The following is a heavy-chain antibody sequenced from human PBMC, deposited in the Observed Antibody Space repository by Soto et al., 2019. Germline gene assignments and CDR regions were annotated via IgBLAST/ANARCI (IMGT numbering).Heavy chain of an antibody. CDR2: INHSGST. V-gene: IGHV4-34*01. Sequence: QVQLQQWGAGLLKPSETLSLTCAVYGGSFSDFYWTWIRQLPGKGLEWIGEINHSGSTNYNPSLKSLVAISVDTSKNQFSLNLRSVTAADTAVYYCGPRGAVADPRGYWGQGTLVTVSS. CDR3: GPRGAVADPRGY. J-gene: IGHJ4*02. CDR1: GGSFSDFY. D-gene: IGHD6-19*01.